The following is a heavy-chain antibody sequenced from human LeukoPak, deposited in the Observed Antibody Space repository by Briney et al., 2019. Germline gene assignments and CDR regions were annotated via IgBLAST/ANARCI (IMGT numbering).Heavy chain of an antibody. CDR2: IRQDGSER. V-gene: IGHV3-7*01. CDR3: ARYRWTDCSGGTCYSWYFDL. Sequence: GGSLRLSCAASGFTFRRDWMSWVRQAPGKGLEWVANIRQDGSERYYVDSVKGRFTISTDNAKNSKYLQINSLRAEDTAVYYCARYRWTDCSGGTCYSWYFDLWGRGTLVTVSS. J-gene: IGHJ2*01. CDR1: GFTFRRDW. D-gene: IGHD2-15*01.